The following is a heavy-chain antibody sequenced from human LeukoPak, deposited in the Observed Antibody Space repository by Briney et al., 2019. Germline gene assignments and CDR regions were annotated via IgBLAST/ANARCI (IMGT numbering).Heavy chain of an antibody. V-gene: IGHV3-30-3*01. CDR1: AFTVTSYP. CDR2: ISYDGSNK. Sequence: PGGSLRLSCAASAFTVTSYPMHWVRQAPGKGLEWVAVISYDGSNKYYADSVKGRFTISRDNSKNTLYLQMNSLRAEDTAVYYCARDTSSGSYWEYYFDYWGQGTLVTVSS. D-gene: IGHD1-26*01. CDR3: ARDTSSGSYWEYYFDY. J-gene: IGHJ4*02.